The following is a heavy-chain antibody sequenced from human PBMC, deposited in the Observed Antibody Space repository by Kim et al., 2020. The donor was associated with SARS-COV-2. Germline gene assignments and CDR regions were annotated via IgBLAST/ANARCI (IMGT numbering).Heavy chain of an antibody. Sequence: SETLSLTCAVYGGSFSGYYWSWIRQPPGKGLEWIGEINHSGSTNYNPSLKSRVTISVDTSKNQFSLKLSSVTAADTAVYYCARQPHFLLGQWLARPNHGMDVWGQGTTVTVS. CDR3: ARQPHFLLGQWLARPNHGMDV. CDR2: INHSGST. CDR1: GGSFSGYY. D-gene: IGHD6-19*01. J-gene: IGHJ6*02. V-gene: IGHV4-34*01.